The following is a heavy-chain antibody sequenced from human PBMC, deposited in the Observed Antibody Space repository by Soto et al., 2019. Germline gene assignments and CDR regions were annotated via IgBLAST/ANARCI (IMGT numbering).Heavy chain of an antibody. J-gene: IGHJ4*02. D-gene: IGHD3-9*01. CDR2: IYYRGNA. CDR1: DDSINSDKYY. V-gene: IGHV4-39*01. CDR3: ARLEGLATISYYFDF. Sequence: QLQLQESGPGLVKPSETLSLTCSVSDDSINSDKYYWGWIRQPPGKGLEWIGSIYYRGNAYYNPYLKTRVTISLAKSKSQFSLKLNSVTPADSAVYFCARLEGLATISYYFDFWGPGALVTVSS.